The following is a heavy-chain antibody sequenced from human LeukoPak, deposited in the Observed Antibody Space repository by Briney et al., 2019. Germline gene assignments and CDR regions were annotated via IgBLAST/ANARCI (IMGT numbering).Heavy chain of an antibody. Sequence: ASVKVSCKASGYTFTSYYMHWVRQAPGQGLEWMGWISAYNGNTNCAQKLQGRVTMTTDTSTSTAYMELRSLRSDDTAVYYCARSRRGYSYGYVDYWGQGTLVTVSS. D-gene: IGHD5-18*01. CDR2: ISAYNGNT. CDR3: ARSRRGYSYGYVDY. J-gene: IGHJ4*02. V-gene: IGHV1-18*04. CDR1: GYTFTSYY.